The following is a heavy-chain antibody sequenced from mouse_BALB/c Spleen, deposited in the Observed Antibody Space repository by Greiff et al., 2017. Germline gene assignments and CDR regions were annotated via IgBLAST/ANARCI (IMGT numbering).Heavy chain of an antibody. V-gene: IGHV1S34*01. D-gene: IGHD1-1*01. Sequence: LVKPGASVKISCKASGYSFTGYYMHWVKQSHGKSLEWIGYISCYNGATSYNQKFKGKATFTVDTSSSTAYMQFNSLTSEDSAVYYCARGTTVVATDYAMDYWGQGTSVTVSS. CDR3: ARGTTVVATDYAMDY. CDR1: GYSFTGYY. J-gene: IGHJ4*01. CDR2: ISCYNGAT.